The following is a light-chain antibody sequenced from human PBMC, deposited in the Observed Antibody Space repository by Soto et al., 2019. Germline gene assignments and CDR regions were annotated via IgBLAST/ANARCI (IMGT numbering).Light chain of an antibody. CDR1: QSIGIW. Sequence: IQMTQSPSTLSASVGDRVAITCRASQSIGIWLAWYQQKPGKAPRFLIYKASCLESGVPSRFSGSGYGTEFTLTISSLQPDDFATYYCEQYNDYSSTFGQGTKVEIK. V-gene: IGKV1-5*03. CDR3: EQYNDYSST. J-gene: IGKJ1*01. CDR2: KAS.